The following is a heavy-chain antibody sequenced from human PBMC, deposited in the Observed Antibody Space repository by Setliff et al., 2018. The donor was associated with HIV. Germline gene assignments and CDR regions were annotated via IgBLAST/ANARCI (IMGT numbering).Heavy chain of an antibody. Sequence: KTSETLSLTCTVSGGSISSDDYYWNWIRQPPGKGLEWIGYITYSGSAYYNPSLKSRVTISVDTSKNQFSLKLSSVTAADTAVYYCASHSGGWNYYLDYWGQGTLVTVSS. J-gene: IGHJ4*02. D-gene: IGHD6-19*01. CDR2: ITYSGSA. CDR1: GGSISSDDYY. CDR3: ASHSGGWNYYLDY. V-gene: IGHV4-30-4*08.